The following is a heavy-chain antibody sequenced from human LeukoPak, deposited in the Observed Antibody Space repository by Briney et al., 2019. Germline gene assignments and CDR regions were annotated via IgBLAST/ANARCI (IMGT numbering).Heavy chain of an antibody. Sequence: PGGSLRLSCAVSGFTFSDYYMSWIRQAPGKGLEWVSYISSGGSTISHADSVKGRFTISRDSAENSLYLQMNSLRAEDTAVYYCARRAVAGRCFDYWGQGTLVTVSS. CDR2: ISSGGSTI. CDR1: GFTFSDYY. V-gene: IGHV3-11*01. D-gene: IGHD6-13*01. CDR3: ARRAVAGRCFDY. J-gene: IGHJ4*02.